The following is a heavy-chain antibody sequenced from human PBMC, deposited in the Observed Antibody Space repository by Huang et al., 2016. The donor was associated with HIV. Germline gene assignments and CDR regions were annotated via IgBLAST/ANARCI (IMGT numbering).Heavy chain of an antibody. Sequence: EVQLVESGGGLVKPGGSLRLSCAASGFTFSKAWMSWVRQGQGKGLEWVGRIKSKTDGGTTDYTEPVKGRFTISRDDSRNTLYLQMNSLKTEDTAVYYCTTHLDYYDSSGYYFGNYWGQGTLVTVSS. D-gene: IGHD3-22*01. CDR1: GFTFSKAW. J-gene: IGHJ4*02. CDR3: TTHLDYYDSSGYYFGNY. V-gene: IGHV3-15*01. CDR2: IKSKTDGGTT.